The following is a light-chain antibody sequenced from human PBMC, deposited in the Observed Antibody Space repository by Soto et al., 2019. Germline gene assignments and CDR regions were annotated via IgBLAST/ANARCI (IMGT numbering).Light chain of an antibody. Sequence: EIVMTQSPATLSVSPGERATLSCRASQSIMFSLAWYQQKPGQAPRLLISGASTRATGIPARFSGSGSGKEFTHTISSLQSEDFAVYYCQQYYDWPPLTFGGGTKVEIK. CDR2: GAS. CDR1: QSIMFS. V-gene: IGKV3-15*01. J-gene: IGKJ4*01. CDR3: QQYYDWPPLT.